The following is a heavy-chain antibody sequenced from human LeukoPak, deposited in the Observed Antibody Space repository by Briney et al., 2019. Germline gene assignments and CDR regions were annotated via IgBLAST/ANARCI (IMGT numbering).Heavy chain of an antibody. Sequence: GGSLRLSCAASGFPFSSYAMHWVRQAPGKGLEWVAFIRHDGSNNYHSNSVQGRFTISRDNSRNTLYLQLNSLRPEDTAVYYCTKVRLLGALDDAFDVWAKGQWSPSLQ. CDR1: GFPFSSYA. CDR3: TKVRLLGALDDAFDV. V-gene: IGHV3-30*02. J-gene: IGHJ3*01. CDR2: IRHDGSNN. D-gene: IGHD7-27*01.